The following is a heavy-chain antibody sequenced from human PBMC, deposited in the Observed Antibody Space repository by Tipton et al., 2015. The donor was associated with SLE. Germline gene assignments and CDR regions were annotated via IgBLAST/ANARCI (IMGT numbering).Heavy chain of an antibody. Sequence: LSLTCAVSGYSISSGYYWGWIRQPPGKGLEWIGSIYQSGTTYYNPSLKSRVTISVDTSKNQFSLKLTSVTAADTAVYYCARVQPSYGDYGYFDYWGQGTLATVSS. D-gene: IGHD4-17*01. J-gene: IGHJ4*02. CDR3: ARVQPSYGDYGYFDY. V-gene: IGHV4-38-2*01. CDR2: IYQSGTT. CDR1: GYSISSGYY.